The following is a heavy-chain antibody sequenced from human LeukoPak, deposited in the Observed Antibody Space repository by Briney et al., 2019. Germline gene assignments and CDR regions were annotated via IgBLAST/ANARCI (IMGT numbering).Heavy chain of an antibody. CDR1: GFTFDDYG. V-gene: IGHV3-20*04. CDR2: INWNGGST. Sequence: PGGSLRLSCAASGFTFDDYGMSWVRQAPGKGLEWVSGINWNGGSTGYADSVKGRFTISRDNAKNSLYLQMNSLRAEDTASYYCARELLGDRDTAMVLEGWGFDYWGQGTLVTVSS. CDR3: ARELLGDRDTAMVLEGWGFDY. D-gene: IGHD5-18*01. J-gene: IGHJ4*02.